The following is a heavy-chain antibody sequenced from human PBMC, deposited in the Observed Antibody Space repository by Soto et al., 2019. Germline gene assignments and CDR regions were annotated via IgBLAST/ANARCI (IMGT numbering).Heavy chain of an antibody. V-gene: IGHV4-59*01. CDR3: ARDLKEYCSDGKCNWFDP. CDR1: GDSITTYY. D-gene: IGHD2-15*01. J-gene: IGHJ5*02. CDR2: ISYSGST. Sequence: PSETLSLTCTVSGDSITTYYWSWIRQPPGKGLEWIGYISYSGSTDYNPSLKSRVTISFDASKNQISLQVRSATAADAAVYYCARDLKEYCSDGKCNWFDPWGQGTLVTVSS.